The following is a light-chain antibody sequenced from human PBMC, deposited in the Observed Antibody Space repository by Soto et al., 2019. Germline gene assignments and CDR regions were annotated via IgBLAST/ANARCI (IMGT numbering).Light chain of an antibody. Sequence: EVVLTQSPGTLSLSPGERATLSCRASQSVTSSSLTWYQQKPGQAPRLLIYGASNRATGIPDRFSGSGSGTDFTLTISRLEPEDFVVYYCQQYGSSRTFGLGTKVDIK. CDR3: QQYGSSRT. CDR1: QSVTSSS. CDR2: GAS. J-gene: IGKJ1*01. V-gene: IGKV3-20*01.